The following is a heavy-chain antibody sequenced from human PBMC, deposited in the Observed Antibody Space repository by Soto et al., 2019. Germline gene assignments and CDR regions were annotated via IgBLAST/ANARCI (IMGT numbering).Heavy chain of an antibody. D-gene: IGHD4-17*01. CDR2: IYYSGSI. J-gene: IGHJ4*02. V-gene: IGHV4-31*03. CDR1: GGSISSGGYY. CDR3: ARDPLNDYGDYVPHFDY. Sequence: QVQLQESGPGLVKPSQTLSLTCTVSGGSISSGGYYWSWIRQHPGKGLEWIGYIYYSGSIYYNPSLKSRVTISVDTSKNQFSLKLSSVTAADTAVYYCARDPLNDYGDYVPHFDYWGQGTLVTVSS.